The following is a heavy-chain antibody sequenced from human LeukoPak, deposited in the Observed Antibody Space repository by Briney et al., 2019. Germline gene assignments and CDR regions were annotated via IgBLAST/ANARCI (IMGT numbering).Heavy chain of an antibody. CDR2: TYYRSKWYN. CDR3: ARDYVRKGVVGALSKYYFDY. Sequence: SQTLSLTCAISGDSVSSNSAAWNWIRQSPSRGLEWLGRTYYRSKWYNDYAVSVKSRITINPDTSKNQFSLQLNSVTPEDTAVYYCARDYVRKGVVGALSKYYFDYWGQGTLVTVSS. D-gene: IGHD1-26*01. J-gene: IGHJ4*02. CDR1: GDSVSSNSAA. V-gene: IGHV6-1*01.